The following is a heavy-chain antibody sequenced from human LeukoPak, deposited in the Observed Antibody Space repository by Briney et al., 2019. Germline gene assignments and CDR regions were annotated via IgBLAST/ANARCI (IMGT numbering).Heavy chain of an antibody. V-gene: IGHV1-69*06. CDR2: IIPIFGTA. CDR1: GGTFSSYA. Sequence: ASVKVSCKASGGTFSSYAISWVRQAPGQGLEWMGGIIPIFGTANYAQKFQGRVTMTEDTSTDTAYMELSSLRSEDTAVYYCATATPHYDFWSGYYRGSWFDPWGQGTLVTVSS. J-gene: IGHJ5*02. D-gene: IGHD3-3*01. CDR3: ATATPHYDFWSGYYRGSWFDP.